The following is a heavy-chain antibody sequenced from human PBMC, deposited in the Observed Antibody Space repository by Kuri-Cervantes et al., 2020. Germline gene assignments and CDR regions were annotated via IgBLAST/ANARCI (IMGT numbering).Heavy chain of an antibody. CDR3: ARDRGRLAFDI. Sequence: GESLKISCAASGFTFSSYGMHWVRQAPGKGLEWVSSISSSSSYIYYADSVKGRFTISRDNSKNTLYLQMNSLRAEDTAVYYCARDRGRLAFDIWGQGTMVTVSS. CDR1: GFTFSSYG. D-gene: IGHD3-10*01. CDR2: ISSSSSYI. V-gene: IGHV3-21*01. J-gene: IGHJ3*02.